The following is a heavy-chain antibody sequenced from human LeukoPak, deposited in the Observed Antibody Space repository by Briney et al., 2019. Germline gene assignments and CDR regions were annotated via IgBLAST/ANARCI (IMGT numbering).Heavy chain of an antibody. CDR2: IYYSGST. CDR3: ARVGAVDTAMVYYFDY. D-gene: IGHD5-18*01. V-gene: IGHV4-39*01. CDR1: GGSPSSSSYY. Sequence: SETLSLTCTVSGGSPSSSSYYWGWIRQPPGRGLGWLGSIYYSGSTYYNPSLKSRVTLSLDTSKNQFSLKLSSVTAADTAVYYCARVGAVDTAMVYYFDYWGQGTLVTVSS. J-gene: IGHJ4*02.